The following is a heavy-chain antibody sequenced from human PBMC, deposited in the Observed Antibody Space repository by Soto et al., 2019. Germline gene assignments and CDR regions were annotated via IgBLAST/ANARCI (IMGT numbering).Heavy chain of an antibody. CDR1: GFTFSDYY. D-gene: IGHD3-22*01. Sequence: GGSLRLSCAASGFTFSDYYMSWIRQAPGKGLEWVSYISGSGGSTYYADSVKGRFTISRDNSKNTLYLQMNSLRAEDTAVYYCAKGKYYYDSSGYYHRGAFDIWGQGTMVTVSS. CDR2: ISGSGGST. J-gene: IGHJ3*02. CDR3: AKGKYYYDSSGYYHRGAFDI. V-gene: IGHV3-23*01.